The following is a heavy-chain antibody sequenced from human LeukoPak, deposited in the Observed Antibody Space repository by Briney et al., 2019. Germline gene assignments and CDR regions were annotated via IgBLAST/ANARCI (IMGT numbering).Heavy chain of an antibody. J-gene: IGHJ5*02. CDR3: ARDSVPAAILGDSPFDP. Sequence: SETLSLTCTVSGGSISSSSYYWGWIRQPPGKGLEWIGSIYYSGSTYYNPSLKSRVTISVDTSKNQFSLKLSSVTAADTAVYYCARDSVPAAILGDSPFDPWGQGTLVTVSS. V-gene: IGHV4-39*07. D-gene: IGHD2-2*02. CDR1: GGSISSSSYY. CDR2: IYYSGST.